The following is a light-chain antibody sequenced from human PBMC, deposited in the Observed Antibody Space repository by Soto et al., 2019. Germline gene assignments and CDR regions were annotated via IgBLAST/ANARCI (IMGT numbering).Light chain of an antibody. CDR1: SSNIGAGYD. V-gene: IGLV1-40*01. CDR3: QSYDSSLSERV. J-gene: IGLJ2*01. Sequence: QSVLTQPPSVSGAPGQRVTISCTGSSSNIGAGYDVHWYQQLPGTAPKLLIYGNSNRPSGVPDRFSGSKSGTSVSLAITGLQAEDEADYYCQSYDSSLSERVFGGGTKLTVL. CDR2: GNS.